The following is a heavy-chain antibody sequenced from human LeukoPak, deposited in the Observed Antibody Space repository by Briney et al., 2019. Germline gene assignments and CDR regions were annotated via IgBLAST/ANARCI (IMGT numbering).Heavy chain of an antibody. J-gene: IGHJ6*03. CDR1: GYTFTSYY. Sequence: GASVKVSCKASGYTFTSYYMHWVRQAPGQGLEWMGWINPNSGGTNYAQKFQGRVTMTRDTSISTAYMELSRLRSDDTAVYYCASSAAGTVGYYYYMDVWGKGTTVTVSS. D-gene: IGHD6-19*01. CDR3: ASSAAGTVGYYYYMDV. CDR2: INPNSGGT. V-gene: IGHV1-2*02.